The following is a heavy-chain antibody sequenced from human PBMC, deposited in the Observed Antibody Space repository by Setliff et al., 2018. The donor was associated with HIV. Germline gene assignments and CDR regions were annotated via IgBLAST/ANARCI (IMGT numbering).Heavy chain of an antibody. V-gene: IGHV4-38-2*02. D-gene: IGHD3-10*01. Sequence: PSETLSLTCTVSNYSISSGYYWGWLRQSPGKGLEWIGTIYHTGNTYYNPSLKSRVTISVGSSYNHFSLKLSSVTAADTGVYYCASRRGIEFYFDIWGQGTPVTVSS. CDR2: IYHTGNT. J-gene: IGHJ4*02. CDR1: NYSISSGYY. CDR3: ASRRGIEFYFDI.